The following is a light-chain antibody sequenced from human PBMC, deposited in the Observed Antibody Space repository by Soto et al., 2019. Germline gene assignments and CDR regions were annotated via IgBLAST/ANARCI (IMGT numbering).Light chain of an antibody. CDR2: EVN. V-gene: IGLV2-8*01. CDR3: CSFASSSTDV. J-gene: IGLJ1*01. Sequence: QSALTQPPSASGSPGQSVTISCTGTSSDVGAYNYVAWYQQRPGKAPKLMIYEVNKRPSGVPDRFSGSRSGNTASLTVSGLQTEDEADYYCCSFASSSTDVFGTGTKLTVL. CDR1: SSDVGAYNY.